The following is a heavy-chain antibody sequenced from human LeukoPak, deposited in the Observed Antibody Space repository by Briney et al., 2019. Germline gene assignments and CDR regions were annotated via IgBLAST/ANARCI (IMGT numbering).Heavy chain of an antibody. V-gene: IGHV4-61*02. J-gene: IGHJ4*02. CDR2: IYTSGST. CDR1: GGSISSGNYY. D-gene: IGHD6-6*01. Sequence: SENLSLTCTVSGGSISSGNYYWSWIRQPAGKVLEWIGRIYTSGSTNYNPSLKSRVTISVDTSKNQFSLKLSSVTAADTAVYYCARNIPARPQDYWGQGTLVTVSS. CDR3: ARNIPARPQDY.